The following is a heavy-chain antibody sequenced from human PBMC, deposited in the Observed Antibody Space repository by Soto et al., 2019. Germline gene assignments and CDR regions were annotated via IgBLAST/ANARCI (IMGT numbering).Heavy chain of an antibody. V-gene: IGHV3-23*01. D-gene: IGHD7-27*01. CDR1: GFIFSNYA. CDR3: AKDLGDY. Sequence: GGSLRLSCAASGFIFSNYAMTWVRQAPGKGLEWVSSINNNGGGTYYADSVKGRFTISRDNSKNTLYLQINSLRAEDTAVYFCAKDLGDYWGRGT. J-gene: IGHJ4*02. CDR2: INNNGGGT.